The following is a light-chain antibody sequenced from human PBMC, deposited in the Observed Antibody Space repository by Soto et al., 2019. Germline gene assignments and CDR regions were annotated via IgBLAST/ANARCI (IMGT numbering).Light chain of an antibody. CDR3: QSYDSNFYWL. J-gene: IGLJ3*02. V-gene: IGLV6-57*03. Sequence: NFMLTQPHSVSASPGMTVTISCTRSSGSIASSYVQWYQQRPGSAPTTVIYEDNQRPSGVPDRFSGSIDSSSNSASLTISGLKTEDEADYCCQSYDSNFYWLFGGGTKLTVL. CDR1: SGSIASSY. CDR2: EDN.